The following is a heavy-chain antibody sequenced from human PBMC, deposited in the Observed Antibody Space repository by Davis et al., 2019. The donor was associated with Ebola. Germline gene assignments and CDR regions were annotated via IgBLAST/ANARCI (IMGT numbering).Heavy chain of an antibody. J-gene: IGHJ3*02. D-gene: IGHD1-26*01. CDR3: ARDGGIVGAPGAFDI. Sequence: SVKVSCKASGGTFSSYAISWVRQAPGQGLEWMGGIIPIFGTANYAQKFQGRVTITADESTSTAYMELSSLRSEDTAVYYCARDGGIVGAPGAFDIWGQGTMVTVSS. CDR2: IIPIFGTA. CDR1: GGTFSSYA. V-gene: IGHV1-69*13.